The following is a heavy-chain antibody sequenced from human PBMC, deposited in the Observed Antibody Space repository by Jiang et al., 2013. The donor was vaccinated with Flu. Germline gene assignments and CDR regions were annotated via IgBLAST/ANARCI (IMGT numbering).Heavy chain of an antibody. D-gene: IGHD2-2*01. CDR1: GGSISSYY. J-gene: IGHJ5*02. Sequence: PGLVKPSETLSLTCTVSGGSISSYYWSWIRQPPGKGLEWIGYIYYSGTTNYNPSLTSRVTISVDTSKNQFSLRLSSVTAADTAVYYCARSPCTTCSGGRFDPWGQGTLVTVSS. CDR3: ARSPCTTCSGGRFDP. CDR2: IYYSGTT. V-gene: IGHV4-59*08.